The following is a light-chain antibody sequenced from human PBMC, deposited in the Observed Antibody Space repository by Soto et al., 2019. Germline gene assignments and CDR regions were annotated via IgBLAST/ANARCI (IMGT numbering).Light chain of an antibody. CDR1: SSDVGGYNY. Sequence: QSVLTQPASASGSPGQSITISCTGTSSDVGGYNYVSWYQQHPGKAPKLMIYDVSNRPSGVSNRFSGSKSGNTASLTISGLQAEDEADYYCSSDTSRSTVFGGGTKVTVL. J-gene: IGLJ2*01. CDR3: SSDTSRSTV. V-gene: IGLV2-14*01. CDR2: DVS.